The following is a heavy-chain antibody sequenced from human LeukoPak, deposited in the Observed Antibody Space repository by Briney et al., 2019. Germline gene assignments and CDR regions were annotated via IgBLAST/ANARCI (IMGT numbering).Heavy chain of an antibody. CDR2: ISYDGSNK. D-gene: IGHD3-9*01. CDR3: AKEELRYLDWLDPGNYNWFAP. Sequence: GGSLRLSCAASGFTFSSYAMHWVRQAPGKGLEWVAVISYDGSNKYYADSVKGRFTISRDNSKNTLYLQMNSLRAEDTAVYYCAKEELRYLDWLDPGNYNWFAPWGQGTLVTVSS. J-gene: IGHJ5*02. V-gene: IGHV3-30*04. CDR1: GFTFSSYA.